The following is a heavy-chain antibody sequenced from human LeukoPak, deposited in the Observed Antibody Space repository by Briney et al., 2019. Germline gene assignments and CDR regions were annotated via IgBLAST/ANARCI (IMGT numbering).Heavy chain of an antibody. CDR1: GYTFTSYG. CDR2: ISAYNGNT. D-gene: IGHD2-2*01. J-gene: IGHJ4*02. V-gene: IGHV1-18*04. CDR3: ARDPRDIVVVPAVINFDY. Sequence: ASVKASCKASGYTFTSYGISWVRQAPGQGLEWMGWISAYNGNTNYAQKLQGRVTMTTDTSTSTAYMELRSLRSDDTAVYYCARDPRDIVVVPAVINFDYWGQGTLVTVSP.